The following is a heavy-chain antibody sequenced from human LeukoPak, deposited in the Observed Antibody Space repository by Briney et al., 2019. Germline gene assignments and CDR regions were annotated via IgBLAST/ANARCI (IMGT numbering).Heavy chain of an antibody. J-gene: IGHJ4*02. CDR3: ARGLWFGEPLGLDY. CDR1: GFTVNTNY. V-gene: IGHV3-53*01. D-gene: IGHD3-10*01. CDR2: LYSDDNS. Sequence: GGSLRLSCAASGFTVNTNYISWVRQAPGKGLEWISVLYSDDNSFYADSVKGRFTLSRDDSKNTVYLQMNSLRTDDTAVYYCARGLWFGEPLGLDYWGEGTRLTVSS.